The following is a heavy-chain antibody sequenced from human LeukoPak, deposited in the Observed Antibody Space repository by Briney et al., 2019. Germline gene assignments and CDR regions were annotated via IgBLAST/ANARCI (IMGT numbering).Heavy chain of an antibody. CDR3: ARISAYGDYYFDY. D-gene: IGHD4-17*01. CDR1: GFSFITSEMC. J-gene: IGHJ4*02. V-gene: IGHV2-70*01. CDR2: IDWDDDK. Sequence: SGPALVKPTQTLTLTCTFSGFSFITSEMCVGWIRKPPGKALEWLALIDWDDDKYYSTSLKTRLTISKDTFKNQVVLTMTNMDPVDTATYYCARISAYGDYYFDYWGQGTLVTVSS.